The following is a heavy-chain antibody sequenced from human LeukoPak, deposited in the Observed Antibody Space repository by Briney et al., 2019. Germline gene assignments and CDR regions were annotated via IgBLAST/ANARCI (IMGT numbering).Heavy chain of an antibody. CDR3: ARHRRYCSGGSCYFQRYYFDY. Sequence: SETLSLTCAVYGGSFSGYYWSWIRQPPEKGLEWIGEINHSGSTNYNPSLKSRVTISVDTSKNQFSLKLSSVTAADTAVYYCARHRRYCSGGSCYFQRYYFDYWGQGTLVTVSS. D-gene: IGHD2-15*01. CDR1: GGSFSGYY. CDR2: INHSGST. V-gene: IGHV4-34*01. J-gene: IGHJ4*02.